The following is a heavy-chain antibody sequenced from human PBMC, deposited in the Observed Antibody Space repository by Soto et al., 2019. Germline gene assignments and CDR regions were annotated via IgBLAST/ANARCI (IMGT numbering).Heavy chain of an antibody. V-gene: IGHV4-39*01. J-gene: IGHJ6*02. CDR3: ARQVIAAAGLDV. Sequence: SETLSLTCTVSGGSISSSSYYWGWIRQPPGKGLEWIGSIYYSGSTYYNPSLKSRVTISVDTSKNQFSLKLSSVTAADTAVYYCARQVIAAAGLDVWGQGTTVTVSS. D-gene: IGHD6-13*01. CDR1: GGSISSSSYY. CDR2: IYYSGST.